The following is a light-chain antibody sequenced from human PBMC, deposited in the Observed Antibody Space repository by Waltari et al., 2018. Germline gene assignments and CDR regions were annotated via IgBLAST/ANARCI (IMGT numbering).Light chain of an antibody. CDR1: QLGETH. CDR3: QAWEDSSTAV. Sequence: SYELTQPPSLSVSPGQTASITCPGDQLGETHVSWYHQKPGQSPVLVIYQDTKRPSGIPERFSGSNSGNTATLTISGTQAMDEADYYCQAWEDSSTAVFGGGTKLTVL. J-gene: IGLJ2*01. V-gene: IGLV3-1*01. CDR2: QDT.